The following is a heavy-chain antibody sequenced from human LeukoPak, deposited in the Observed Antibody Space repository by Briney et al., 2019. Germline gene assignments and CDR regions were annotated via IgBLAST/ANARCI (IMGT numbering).Heavy chain of an antibody. Sequence: PSETLSLTCIVSGGSISSYYWSWIRQPPGKGLEGIGYIYYSGSTNYNPSLKSRVTTSVDTSKNQFSLKLSSVTAADTAVYYCARDIVNGDSSGYPSYYFDYWGQGTLVTVSS. V-gene: IGHV4-59*01. CDR1: GGSISSYY. D-gene: IGHD3-22*01. CDR3: ARDIVNGDSSGYPSYYFDY. J-gene: IGHJ4*02. CDR2: IYYSGST.